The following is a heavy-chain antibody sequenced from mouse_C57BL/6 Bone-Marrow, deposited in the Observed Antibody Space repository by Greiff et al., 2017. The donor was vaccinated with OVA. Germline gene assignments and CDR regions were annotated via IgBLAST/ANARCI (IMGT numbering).Heavy chain of an antibody. CDR2: INYDGSST. Sequence: EVQRVESEGGLVQPGSSMKLSCTASGFTFSDYYMAWVRQVPEKGLEWVANINYDGSSTYYLDSLKSRFIISRDNAKNILYLQMSSLKSEDTATYYCARDRYYGYFDYWGQGTTLTVSS. CDR1: GFTFSDYY. CDR3: ARDRYYGYFDY. V-gene: IGHV5-16*01. J-gene: IGHJ2*01. D-gene: IGHD1-1*01.